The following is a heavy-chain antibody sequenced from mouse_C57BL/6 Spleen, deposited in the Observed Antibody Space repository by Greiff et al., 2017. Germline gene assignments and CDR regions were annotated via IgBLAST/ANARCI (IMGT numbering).Heavy chain of an antibody. CDR2: INPSSGYT. V-gene: IGHV1-4*01. CDR3: ARGGTTVVGYWYFDV. J-gene: IGHJ1*03. D-gene: IGHD1-1*01. CDR1: GYTFTSYT. Sequence: QVQLKQSGAELARPGASVKMSCKASGYTFTSYTMHWVKQRPGQGLEWIGYINPSSGYTKYNQKFKDKATLTANKSSSTAYMQLSSLTSEDSAVYYCARGGTTVVGYWYFDVWGTGTTVTVSS.